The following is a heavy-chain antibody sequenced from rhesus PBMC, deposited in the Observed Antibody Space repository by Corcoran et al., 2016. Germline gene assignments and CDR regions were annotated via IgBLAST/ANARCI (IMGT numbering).Heavy chain of an antibody. CDR2: IFGSSRST. Sequence: QVQLQESGPGVVKPSETLSLTCAVSGGSISSGYDWSWIRQPPGKGRKWIGYIFGSSRSTNYNPSLKNRVTISKDASKNQFSLKLSSVTAADTAVYYCARGHYNFWTGYYFDYWGQGVLVTVSS. CDR3: ARGHYNFWTGYYFDY. CDR1: GGSISSGYD. J-gene: IGHJ4*01. D-gene: IGHD3-3*01. V-gene: IGHV4-76*01.